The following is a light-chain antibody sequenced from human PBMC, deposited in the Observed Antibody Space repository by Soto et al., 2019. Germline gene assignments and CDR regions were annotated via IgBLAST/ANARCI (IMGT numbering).Light chain of an antibody. V-gene: IGKV3-20*01. CDR3: QRYGSSPLIT. J-gene: IGKJ5*01. Sequence: EIFLTQSPDTLSLSPGERATLTCRSSQSVTNYIAWYQQRPGQAPRLLIYGTSSRATGIPDRFSGSGSGTDFTLTISRLEPEDFAVYFCQRYGSSPLITFGQGTRLEIK. CDR1: QSVTNY. CDR2: GTS.